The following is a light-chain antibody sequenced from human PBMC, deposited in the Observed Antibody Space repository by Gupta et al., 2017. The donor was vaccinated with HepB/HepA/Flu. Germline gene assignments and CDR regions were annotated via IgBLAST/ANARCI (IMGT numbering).Light chain of an antibody. J-gene: IGKJ1*01. CDR3: QQSYSTLSWT. CDR2: DAS. V-gene: IGKV1-39*01. CDR1: QSISSF. Sequence: DIQMTQSPSSLSASVGDRVTITCRASQSISSFLNWYQQKPGIAPKVLIYDASSLQSGVPSRFSGSGSGTDFTLTISSRQLEDFATYYCQQSYSTLSWTFGQGTKVEI.